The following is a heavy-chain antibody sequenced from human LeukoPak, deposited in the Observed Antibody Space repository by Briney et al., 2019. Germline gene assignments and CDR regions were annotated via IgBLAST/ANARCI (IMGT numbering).Heavy chain of an antibody. CDR2: IYYSGST. J-gene: IGHJ5*02. Sequence: PSETLSLTCAANGGSFIGYSWSWIRQAPGKGLEWVGSIYYSGSTYYNPSLKSRVTISVDTSKNQFSLKLNSVTAADTAVYFCAREYYSDSRGYEERWFDPWGQGTLVTVSS. CDR1: GGSFIGYS. V-gene: IGHV4-34*11. D-gene: IGHD3-22*01. CDR3: AREYYSDSRGYEERWFDP.